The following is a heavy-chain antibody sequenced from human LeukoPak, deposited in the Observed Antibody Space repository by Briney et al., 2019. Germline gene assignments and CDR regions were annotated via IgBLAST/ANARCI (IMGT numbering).Heavy chain of an antibody. CDR3: ARVGEDSSSWYYNWFDP. Sequence: ASVKVSCKASGYTFTGYYMHWVRQAPGQGLEWMGWINPNSGGTNYAQKFQGRVAMTRDTSISTAYMELSRLRSDDTAVYYCARVGEDSSSWYYNWFDPRGQGTLVTVSS. CDR1: GYTFTGYY. V-gene: IGHV1-2*02. J-gene: IGHJ5*02. CDR2: INPNSGGT. D-gene: IGHD6-13*01.